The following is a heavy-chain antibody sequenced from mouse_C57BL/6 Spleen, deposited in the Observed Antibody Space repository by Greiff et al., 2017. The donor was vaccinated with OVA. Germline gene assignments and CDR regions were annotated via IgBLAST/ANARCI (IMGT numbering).Heavy chain of an antibody. J-gene: IGHJ3*01. CDR2: IDPSDSYT. Sequence: QVQLQQPGAELVKPGASVTLSCKASGYTFTSYWMQWVKQRPGQGLEWIGEIDPSDSYTNYNQKFKGKATLTVDTSSRTAYMQLSSLTSEDSAVYYCARIYDGYAWFAYWGQGTLVTVSA. D-gene: IGHD2-3*01. CDR3: ARIYDGYAWFAY. V-gene: IGHV1-50*01. CDR1: GYTFTSYW.